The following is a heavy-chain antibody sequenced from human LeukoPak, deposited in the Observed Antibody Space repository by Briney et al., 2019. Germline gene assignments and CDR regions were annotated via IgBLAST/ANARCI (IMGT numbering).Heavy chain of an antibody. CDR1: GDSISSDGYY. D-gene: IGHD6-19*01. CDR3: ARVRGSSGWYGN. V-gene: IGHV4-34*01. CDR2: INHSGST. J-gene: IGHJ4*02. Sequence: PSETLSLTCTVSGDSISSDGYYWSWIRQPPGKGLEWIGEINHSGSTNYNPSLKSRVTISVDTSKNQFSLKLSSVTAADTAVYCCARVRGSSGWYGNWGQGTLVTVSS.